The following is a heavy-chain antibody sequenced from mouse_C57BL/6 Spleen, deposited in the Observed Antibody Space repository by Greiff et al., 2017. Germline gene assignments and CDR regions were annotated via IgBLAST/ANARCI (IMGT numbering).Heavy chain of an antibody. J-gene: IGHJ1*03. D-gene: IGHD1-1*01. CDR1: GFSLTSYG. V-gene: IGHV2-2*01. Sequence: QVQLKESGPGLVQPSQSLSITCTVSGFSLTSYGVHWVRQSPGKGLEWLGVIWSGGSTDYNAAFISRLSISKDNSKSQVFFKMNSLQADDTAIYYCASPSTLYYGSSYGYFDVWGTGTTVTVSS. CDR2: IWSGGST. CDR3: ASPSTLYYGSSYGYFDV.